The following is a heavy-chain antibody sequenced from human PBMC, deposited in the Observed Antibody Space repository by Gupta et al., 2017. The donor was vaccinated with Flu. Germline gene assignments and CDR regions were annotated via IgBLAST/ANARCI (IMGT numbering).Heavy chain of an antibody. J-gene: IGHJ6*02. Sequence: QVQLQQWGAGLLKPSETLSLTCAVYGGSFSGYYWSWIRQPPGKGLEWIGEINHSGSTNYNPSLKSRVPISVDTSKNQFSLKLSSVTAADTAVYYCARKGGSVVVPAATRYYYGMDVWGQGTTVTVSS. CDR3: ARKGGSVVVPAATRYYYGMDV. CDR1: GGSFSGYY. V-gene: IGHV4-34*01. D-gene: IGHD2-2*01. CDR2: INHSGST.